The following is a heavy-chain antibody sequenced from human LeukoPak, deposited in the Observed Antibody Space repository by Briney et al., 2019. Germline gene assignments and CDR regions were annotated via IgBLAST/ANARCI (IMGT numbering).Heavy chain of an antibody. Sequence: GGSLRLSCAASGFTFSSYGMHWVRQAPGKGLEWVAFIRYDGSNKYYADSVKGRFTISRDNSKNTLYLQMNSLRAEDTAVYYCASSYGDYVNFDYWGQGTLVTVSS. J-gene: IGHJ4*02. CDR2: IRYDGSNK. CDR1: GFTFSSYG. D-gene: IGHD4-17*01. CDR3: ASSYGDYVNFDY. V-gene: IGHV3-30*02.